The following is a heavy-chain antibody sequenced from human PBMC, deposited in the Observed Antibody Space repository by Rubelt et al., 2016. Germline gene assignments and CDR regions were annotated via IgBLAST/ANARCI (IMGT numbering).Heavy chain of an antibody. CDR2: IVGSGVIT. Sequence: EGLEWVSTIVGSGVITYYADSAKGRFTISKDSSKNTLSLQMNSLRAEDTAVYYCTRGGGAYCGGDCLRTFDIWGQGTMVTVSS. D-gene: IGHD2-21*01. V-gene: IGHV3-23*01. J-gene: IGHJ3*02. CDR3: TRGGGAYCGGDCLRTFDI.